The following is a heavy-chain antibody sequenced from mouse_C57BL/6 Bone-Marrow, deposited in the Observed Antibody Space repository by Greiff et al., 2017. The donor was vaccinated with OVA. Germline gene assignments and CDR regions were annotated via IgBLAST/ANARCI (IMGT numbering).Heavy chain of an antibody. D-gene: IGHD2-2*01. CDR2: IDPSDSYT. CDR1: GYTFTSYW. Sequence: QVQLQQPGAELVMPGASVKLSCKASGYTFTSYWMHWVKQRPGQGLEWIGEIDPSDSYTNYNQKFKGKSTLTVDKSSSTAYMQLSSLQSEYSAVYYCARALWFYAMDYWGQGTSVTVSS. V-gene: IGHV1-69*01. J-gene: IGHJ4*01. CDR3: ARALWFYAMDY.